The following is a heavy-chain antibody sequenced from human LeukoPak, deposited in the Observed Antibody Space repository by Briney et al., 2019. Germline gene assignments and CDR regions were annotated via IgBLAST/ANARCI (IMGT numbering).Heavy chain of an antibody. CDR3: ARGGSRMSWFDP. D-gene: IGHD1-26*01. J-gene: IGHJ5*02. CDR2: INSDGSST. CDR1: GFPFSSYW. V-gene: IGHV3-74*01. Sequence: GGSLRLSCAASGFPFSSYWMHWVRQAPGKGLVWVSRINSDGSSTSYADSVKGRFTISRDNAKNTLYLQMNSLRAEDTAVYYCARGGSRMSWFDPWGQGTLVTVSS.